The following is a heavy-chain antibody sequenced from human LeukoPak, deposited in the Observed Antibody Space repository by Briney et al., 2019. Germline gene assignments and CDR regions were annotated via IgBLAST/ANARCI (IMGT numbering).Heavy chain of an antibody. V-gene: IGHV4-30-4*01. J-gene: IGHJ4*02. CDR1: GGSISSGEY. D-gene: IGHD2-21*02. CDR2: IYYSGST. Sequence: PSETLSLTCNVSGGSISSGEYWSWIRQPPGKALEWIGYIYYSGSTYYNPSLKSRLTISVDTSENQFSLHLTSVTAADTAVYFCARVTRWAGLDFWGQGTLVTVSS. CDR3: ARVTRWAGLDF.